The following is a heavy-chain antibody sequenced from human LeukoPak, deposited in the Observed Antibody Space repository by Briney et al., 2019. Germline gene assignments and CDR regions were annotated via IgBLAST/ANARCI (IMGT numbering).Heavy chain of an antibody. Sequence: GGSLRLSCAVSGFTFSSYAMSWVRQAPGKGLEWVSAISGSGGSTYYADSVKGRFTISRDNSKNTLYLQMNSLRAEDTAVYYCAKTRYSLDWFDPWGQGTLVTVSS. D-gene: IGHD6-13*01. CDR3: AKTRYSLDWFDP. CDR1: GFTFSSYA. CDR2: ISGSGGST. V-gene: IGHV3-23*01. J-gene: IGHJ5*02.